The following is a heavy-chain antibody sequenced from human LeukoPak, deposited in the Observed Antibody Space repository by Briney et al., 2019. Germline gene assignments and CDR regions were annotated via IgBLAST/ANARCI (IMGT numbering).Heavy chain of an antibody. CDR2: IYYSGST. V-gene: IGHV4-39*07. Sequence: SETLSLTCTVSGGSISSSSYYWGWIRQPPGKGLEWIGSIYYSGSTYYNPSLKSRVTISVDTSKNQFSLKLSSVTAADTAVYYCARESGSSGLQYYFDYWGQGTLVTVSS. D-gene: IGHD3-22*01. J-gene: IGHJ4*02. CDR3: ARESGSSGLQYYFDY. CDR1: GGSISSSSYY.